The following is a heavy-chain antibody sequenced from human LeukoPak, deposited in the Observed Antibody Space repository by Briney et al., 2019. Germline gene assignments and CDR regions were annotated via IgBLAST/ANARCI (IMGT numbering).Heavy chain of an antibody. CDR3: AREAAGDYYFDY. Sequence: PGGSLRLSCAASGFPFSSYWMSWVRQAPGKGLEWVANMKQDGSEKYYVDSVKGRFTISRDNAKNSLYLQMNSLRAEETAVYYCAREAAGDYYFDYWGQGTLVTVSS. J-gene: IGHJ4*02. D-gene: IGHD6-13*01. V-gene: IGHV3-7*01. CDR2: MKQDGSEK. CDR1: GFPFSSYW.